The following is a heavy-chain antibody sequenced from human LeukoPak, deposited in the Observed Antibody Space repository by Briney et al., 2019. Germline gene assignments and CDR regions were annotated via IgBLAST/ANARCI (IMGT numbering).Heavy chain of an antibody. D-gene: IGHD2/OR15-2a*01. CDR2: INHSGST. CDR1: GYSISSGYY. J-gene: IGHJ4*02. Sequence: SETLSLTCTVSGYSISSGYYWSWIRQPPGKGLEWIGEINHSGSTNYNPSLKSRVTISVDTSKNQFSLKLSSVTAADTAVYYCARLRTYFGDYWGQGTLVTVSS. V-gene: IGHV4-38-2*02. CDR3: ARLRTYFGDY.